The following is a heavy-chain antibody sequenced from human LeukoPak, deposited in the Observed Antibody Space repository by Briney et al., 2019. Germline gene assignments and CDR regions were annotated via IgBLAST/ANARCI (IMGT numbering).Heavy chain of an antibody. Sequence: GGSLRLSCAASGFTFSRSGIHWVRQAPGRGLEWVAVISYDERDEYYADSVKGRFTISRDNSKNTLYLQMNSLRAEDTAVHYCAKDSKGSGTYYDRYFDYWGQGTLVTVSS. CDR1: GFTFSRSG. J-gene: IGHJ4*02. D-gene: IGHD3-10*01. V-gene: IGHV3-30*18. CDR3: AKDSKGSGTYYDRYFDY. CDR2: ISYDERDE.